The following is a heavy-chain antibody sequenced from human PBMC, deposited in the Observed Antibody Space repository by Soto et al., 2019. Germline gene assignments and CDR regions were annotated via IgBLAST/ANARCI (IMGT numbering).Heavy chain of an antibody. D-gene: IGHD3-16*01. Sequence: QVQLVQSGAEVKKPGASVKVSCKASGYTFTSYYMHWVRQAPGQRLVWMGIINPSGGSTSYAQKVQGRVTMTRDTATSTVYMELSSLRSEDTAVYYCARAMTPLLGDFDYWGQGTLVTVSS. CDR1: GYTFTSYY. V-gene: IGHV1-46*03. CDR2: INPSGGST. CDR3: ARAMTPLLGDFDY. J-gene: IGHJ4*02.